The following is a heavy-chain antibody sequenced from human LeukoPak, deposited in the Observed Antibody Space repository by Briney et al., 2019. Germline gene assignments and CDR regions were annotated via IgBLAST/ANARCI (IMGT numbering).Heavy chain of an antibody. D-gene: IGHD5-12*01. CDR3: ARDGGYPTTDEGFDP. CDR2: IFHTGRT. V-gene: IGHV4-38-2*02. J-gene: IGHJ5*02. Sequence: SETLSLTCKVSGYSIGRDYYWAWLRQPPGKGLEWIGSIFHTGRTVYNPSYESRLTISMDTSKNEFFLRLHSVTAADTAVYFCARDGGYPTTDEGFDPWGLETLVTVSS. CDR1: GYSIGRDYY.